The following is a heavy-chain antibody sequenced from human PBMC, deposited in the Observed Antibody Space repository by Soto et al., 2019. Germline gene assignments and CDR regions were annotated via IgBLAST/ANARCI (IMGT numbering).Heavy chain of an antibody. V-gene: IGHV4-34*01. J-gene: IGHJ6*03. CDR1: GGSFSGYY. Sequence: PSETLSLTCAVYGGSFSGYYWSWIRQPPGKGLEWIGEINHSGSTNYNPSLKSRVTISVDTSKNQFSLKLSSVTAADTAVYYCARHPLLYCSSTSCYDRWDYYYYMDVWGKGTTVTVSS. CDR2: INHSGST. D-gene: IGHD2-2*01. CDR3: ARHPLLYCSSTSCYDRWDYYYYMDV.